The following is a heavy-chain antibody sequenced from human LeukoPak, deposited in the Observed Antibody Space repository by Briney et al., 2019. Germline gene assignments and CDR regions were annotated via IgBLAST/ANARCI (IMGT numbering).Heavy chain of an antibody. CDR2: IYYSGST. J-gene: IGHJ6*02. CDR1: GGSISSYY. V-gene: IGHV4-59*08. CDR3: ASFNYYYGMDV. Sequence: SETQSLTCTVSGGSISSYYWSWIRQPPGKGLEWIGYIYYSGSTSYNPSLKSRVTISVDTSKNQFSLKLSSVTAADTAVYYCASFNYYYGMDVWGQGTTVTVSS.